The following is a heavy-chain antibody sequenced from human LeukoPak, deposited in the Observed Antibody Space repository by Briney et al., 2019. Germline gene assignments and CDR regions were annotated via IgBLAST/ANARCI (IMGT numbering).Heavy chain of an antibody. CDR3: ARGFSGSYDY. Sequence: GGSLRLSCAASGFTVSSNYMSWVRQAPGKGLEWVANIKQDGSEEHYVDSVKGRFTISRDNAKNSLYLQMNSLRAEDTAVYYCARGFSGSYDYWGQGTLVTVSS. CDR1: GFTVSSNY. D-gene: IGHD1-26*01. J-gene: IGHJ4*02. CDR2: IKQDGSEE. V-gene: IGHV3-7*01.